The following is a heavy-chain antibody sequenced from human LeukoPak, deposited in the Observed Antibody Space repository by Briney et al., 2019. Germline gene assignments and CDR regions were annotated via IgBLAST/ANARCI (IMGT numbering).Heavy chain of an antibody. CDR2: INWNGGST. Sequence: GGSLRLSCAASGFTFDDYGMSWVGQAPGKGLEWVSGINWNGGSTGYADSVKGRFTISRDNAKNSLYLQMNSLRAEDTAVYYCAKGALSSSAADIDYWGQGTLVTVSS. V-gene: IGHV3-20*04. CDR3: AKGALSSSAADIDY. CDR1: GFTFDDYG. D-gene: IGHD6-6*01. J-gene: IGHJ4*02.